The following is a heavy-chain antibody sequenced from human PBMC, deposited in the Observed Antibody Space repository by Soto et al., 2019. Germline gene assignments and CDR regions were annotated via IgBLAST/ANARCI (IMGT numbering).Heavy chain of an antibody. CDR3: ARVVSPGRYYYYYGMDV. CDR1: GYTFTSYG. CDR2: ISAYNGNT. Sequence: QVQLVQSGAEVKKPGASVKVSCKASGYTFTSYGISWVRQAPGQGLEWMGWISAYNGNTNYAQKLQGRVTMTTDTATSTAYMELRSLRSDDTAVYYCARVVSPGRYYYYYGMDVWGQGTTVTVSS. V-gene: IGHV1-18*01. D-gene: IGHD1-26*01. J-gene: IGHJ6*02.